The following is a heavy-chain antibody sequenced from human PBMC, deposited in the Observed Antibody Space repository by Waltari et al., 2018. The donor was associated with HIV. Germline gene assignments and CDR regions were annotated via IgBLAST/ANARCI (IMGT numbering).Heavy chain of an antibody. CDR1: GYTFTYRH. V-gene: IGHV1-45*02. Sequence: QMQLVQSGAEVKKTGSSVKVSCKASGYTFTYRHLHWVRQAPGQALEWMGGITPFNGNTNYAQKFQDRVTITRDRSMSTAYMELSSLRSEDTAMYYCARSLYDSSGGGEKNPLKNDAFDIWGQGTMVTVSS. D-gene: IGHD3-22*01. J-gene: IGHJ3*02. CDR2: ITPFNGNT. CDR3: ARSLYDSSGGGEKNPLKNDAFDI.